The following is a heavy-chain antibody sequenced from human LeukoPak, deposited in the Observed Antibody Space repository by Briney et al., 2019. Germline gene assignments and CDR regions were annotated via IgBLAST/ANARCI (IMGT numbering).Heavy chain of an antibody. CDR3: ATIGDRRAGELYRIDY. CDR2: VSYDGSNK. D-gene: IGHD1-26*01. V-gene: IGHV3-30*09. J-gene: IGHJ4*02. CDR1: GFTFSNYA. Sequence: GGSLRLSCAASGFTFSNYAMHWVRQAPGKGLEWVAVVSYDGSNKYYADSVKGRFAISRDNSKNTLYLQMNSLRAEDAAIYYCATIGDRRAGELYRIDYWGQGTLVTVSS.